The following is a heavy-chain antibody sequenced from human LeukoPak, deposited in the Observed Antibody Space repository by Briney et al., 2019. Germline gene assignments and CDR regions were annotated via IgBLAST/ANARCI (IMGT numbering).Heavy chain of an antibody. CDR3: ARDKYGGNHYYYYYYYMDV. Sequence: GGSLRLSCAASGFTFSSYSMNWVRQAPGKGLEWVSSISSSSSYIYYADSVKGRFTISRDNAKNSLYLQMNSLRAEDTAVYYCARDKYGGNHYYYYYYYMDVWGKGTTVTISS. V-gene: IGHV3-21*04. CDR1: GFTFSSYS. J-gene: IGHJ6*03. D-gene: IGHD4-23*01. CDR2: ISSSSSYI.